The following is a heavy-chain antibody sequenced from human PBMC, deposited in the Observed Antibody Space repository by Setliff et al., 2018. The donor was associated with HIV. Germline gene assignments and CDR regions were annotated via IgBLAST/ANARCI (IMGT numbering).Heavy chain of an antibody. CDR3: ASPSVRMARNWYDFGY. CDR1: GYTFINYD. V-gene: IGHV1-8*01. D-gene: IGHD1-1*01. Sequence: ASVKVSCKASGYTFINYDINWVRQATGQGLEWMGWMNPNSGNTGYSQKFQGRVTMTRNTSTSTAYMELSSLTSEDTAVYYCASPSVRMARNWYDFGYWGQGTLVTVSS. CDR2: MNPNSGNT. J-gene: IGHJ4*02.